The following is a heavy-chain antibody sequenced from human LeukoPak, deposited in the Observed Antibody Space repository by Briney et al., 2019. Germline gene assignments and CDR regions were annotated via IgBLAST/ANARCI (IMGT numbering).Heavy chain of an antibody. D-gene: IGHD3-16*01. CDR1: GYTLTELS. J-gene: IGHJ4*02. CDR2: FDPEDGET. CDR3: ARDSLGDGYATIDY. V-gene: IGHV1-24*01. Sequence: ASVKVSCKVSGYTLTELSMHWVRQAPGKGLEWMGGFDPEDGETIYAQKFQGRVTITADESTSTAYMELSSLRSEDTAVYYCARDSLGDGYATIDYWGQGTLVTVSS.